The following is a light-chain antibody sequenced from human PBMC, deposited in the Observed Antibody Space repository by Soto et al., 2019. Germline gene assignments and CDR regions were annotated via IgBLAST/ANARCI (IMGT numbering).Light chain of an antibody. V-gene: IGKV1-9*01. CDR3: QQRSNWPLT. Sequence: DIHRTHSPSSVSASVGYRVSITCRASQGISSYLAWYQQKPGKAPKLLIYAASTLQSGVPSRFSGSGSGTEFTLTISSLEPEDFAVYYCQQRSNWPLTFGGGTKVDIK. CDR1: QGISSY. CDR2: AAS. J-gene: IGKJ4*01.